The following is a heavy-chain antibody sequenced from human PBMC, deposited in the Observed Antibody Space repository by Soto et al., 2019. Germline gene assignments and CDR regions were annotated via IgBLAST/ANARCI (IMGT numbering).Heavy chain of an antibody. D-gene: IGHD6-19*01. CDR1: GFTVSNNY. J-gene: IGHJ4*02. CDR3: ARVAVAGTYNFDY. Sequence: GSLRLSCAASGFTVSNNYMTWVRQAPGKGLEWVSAIYSGGSTYYADSVKGRFTISRDNSKNTLYLQMNSLRAEDTAVYYCARVAVAGTYNFDYWGQGALVTVSS. V-gene: IGHV3-53*01. CDR2: IYSGGST.